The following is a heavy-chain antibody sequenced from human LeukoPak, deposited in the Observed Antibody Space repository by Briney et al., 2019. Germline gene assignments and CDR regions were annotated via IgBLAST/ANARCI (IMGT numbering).Heavy chain of an antibody. Sequence: PGGSLRLSCAASGFTFSSYWMSWVRQDPGKRLEWVANIKLDGSERHYVDSVKGRFTISRDNGKNSLYLQMNSLRAEDTAVYYCARDWDRTFYCGSGVDYWGQGTLVTVSS. CDR2: IKLDGSER. D-gene: IGHD3-10*01. V-gene: IGHV3-7*01. CDR1: GFTFSSYW. CDR3: ARDWDRTFYCGSGVDY. J-gene: IGHJ4*02.